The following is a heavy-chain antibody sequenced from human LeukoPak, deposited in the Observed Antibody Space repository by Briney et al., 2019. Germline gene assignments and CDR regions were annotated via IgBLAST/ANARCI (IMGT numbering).Heavy chain of an antibody. V-gene: IGHV3-53*01. J-gene: IGHJ6*03. CDR1: GFTVISNY. Sequence: GGSLRLSCAASGFTVISNYMSWVRQAPGKGLEWVSVIYSGGSTYYADSVKGRFTISRDNAKNSLYLQMNSLRAEDTAVYYCAREREDYDILTGYYYYYMDVWGKGTTVTISS. CDR2: IYSGGST. CDR3: AREREDYDILTGYYYYYMDV. D-gene: IGHD3-9*01.